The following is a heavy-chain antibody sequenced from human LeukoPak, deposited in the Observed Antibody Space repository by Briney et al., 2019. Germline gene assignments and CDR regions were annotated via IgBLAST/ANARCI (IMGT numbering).Heavy chain of an antibody. J-gene: IGHJ4*02. CDR3: ARGVQLERLYFDY. CDR2: INPNSGGT. D-gene: IGHD1-1*01. CDR1: GYTFTSYY. Sequence: ASVKVSCKASGYTFTSYYMHWVRQAPGQGLEWMGWINPNSGGTNYAQKFQGRVTMTRDTSISTAYMELSRLRSDDTAVYYCARGVQLERLYFDYWGQGTLVTVSS. V-gene: IGHV1-2*02.